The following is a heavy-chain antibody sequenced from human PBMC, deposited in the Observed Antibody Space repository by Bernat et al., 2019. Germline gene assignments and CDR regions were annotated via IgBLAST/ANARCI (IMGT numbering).Heavy chain of an antibody. Sequence: EVQLVESGGGSVKPGGSLRLSCAASGFTFSNAWMSWVRQAPGKGLEWVGRIKSKTDGGTTDYAAPVKGRFTISRDDSKNTLYLQMNSLKTEDTAVYYCTTDPKYYDFWSGYYAPIFDYWGQGTLVTVSS. D-gene: IGHD3-3*01. CDR3: TTDPKYYDFWSGYYAPIFDY. CDR2: IKSKTDGGTT. V-gene: IGHV3-15*01. J-gene: IGHJ4*02. CDR1: GFTFSNAW.